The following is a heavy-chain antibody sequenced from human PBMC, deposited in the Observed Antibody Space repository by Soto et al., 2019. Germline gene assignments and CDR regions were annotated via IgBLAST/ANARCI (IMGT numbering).Heavy chain of an antibody. Sequence: ASVKVSCKVSGYTFTSYDINWVRQATGQGLEWMGWMNPNSGNTGSAQKFQGRVTMTRNTSISTAHMELSSLRSEDTAVYYCVRGPVVRGVIIIFDYWGQGTLVTVSS. V-gene: IGHV1-8*01. CDR1: GYTFTSYD. D-gene: IGHD3-10*01. CDR2: MNPNSGNT. CDR3: VRGPVVRGVIIIFDY. J-gene: IGHJ4*02.